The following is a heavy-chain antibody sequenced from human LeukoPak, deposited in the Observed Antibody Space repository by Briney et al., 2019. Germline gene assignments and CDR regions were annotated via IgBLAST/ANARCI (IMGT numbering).Heavy chain of an antibody. CDR2: ISYDGSNK. J-gene: IGHJ4*02. CDR3: ARDPRF. CDR1: GFTFSTYG. D-gene: IGHD3-16*01. V-gene: IGHV3-30*03. Sequence: GGSLRLSCAASGFTFSTYGMHWVRQAPGKGLEWVAVISYDGSNKYYADSVKGRFTISRDNSKNTLYLQMNSLRAEDTAVYYCARDPRFRGQGTLVTVSS.